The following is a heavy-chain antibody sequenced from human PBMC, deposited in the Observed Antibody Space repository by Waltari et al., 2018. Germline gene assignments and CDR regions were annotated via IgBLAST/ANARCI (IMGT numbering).Heavy chain of an antibody. CDR3: TKSRAPVPYENYFDP. J-gene: IGHJ5*02. CDR2: IKQDGSEK. D-gene: IGHD1-7*01. V-gene: IGHV3-7*01. CDR1: GVPLGHFW. Sequence: EVQLVESGGGVVQPGGSLNLSCAGPGVPLGHFWMSWARQAPGNGLEWVANIKQDGSEKHYVDSVKGRFTVSRDNPKNSLYLQMNSLTAEDTGLYYCTKSRAPVPYENYFDPWGQETLVTVSS.